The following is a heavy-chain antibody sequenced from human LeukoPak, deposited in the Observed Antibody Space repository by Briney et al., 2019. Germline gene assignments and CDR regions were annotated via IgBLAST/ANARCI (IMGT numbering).Heavy chain of an antibody. CDR2: INHSGST. D-gene: IGHD3-10*01. Sequence: ASETLSLTCAVYGGSFSGYYWSWIRQPPGKGLEWIGEINHSGSTNYNPSLKSRVTISVDTSKNQFSLKLSSVTAADTAVYYCARDSWFGELYYWGQGTLVTVSS. V-gene: IGHV4-34*01. CDR1: GGSFSGYY. J-gene: IGHJ4*02. CDR3: ARDSWFGELYY.